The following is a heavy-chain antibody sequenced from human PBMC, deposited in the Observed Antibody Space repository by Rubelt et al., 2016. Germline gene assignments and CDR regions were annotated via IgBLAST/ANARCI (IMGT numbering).Heavy chain of an antibody. CDR3: ARGLDSTKTGAD. CDR2: INYSGTT. CDR1: GGSISSSYYY. D-gene: IGHD3-10*01. V-gene: IGHV4-39*07. Sequence: QLQLQESGPGLVKPSETLSLTCTVSGGSISSSYYYWGWIRQPPGKGLEWIGIINYSGTTYYNPSLKSRVTISADTSKNQFSLNLNSVTAADTAVYYCARGLDSTKTGADWGQGTLVTVSS. J-gene: IGHJ4*02.